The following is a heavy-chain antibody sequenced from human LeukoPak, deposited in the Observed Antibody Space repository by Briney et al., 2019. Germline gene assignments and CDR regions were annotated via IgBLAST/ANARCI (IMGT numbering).Heavy chain of an antibody. J-gene: IGHJ6*03. V-gene: IGHV1-69*13. D-gene: IGHD3-9*01. CDR3: ARQPRKYYDILTGKANEENYYYYMDV. CDR2: IIPIFGTA. CDR1: GGTFSSYA. Sequence: ASVKVSCKASGGTFSSYAISWVRQAPGQGLEWMGGIIPIFGTANYAQKFQGRVTITADESTSTAYMELSSLRSEDTAVYYCARQPRKYYDILTGKANEENYYYYMDVWGKGTTVTVSS.